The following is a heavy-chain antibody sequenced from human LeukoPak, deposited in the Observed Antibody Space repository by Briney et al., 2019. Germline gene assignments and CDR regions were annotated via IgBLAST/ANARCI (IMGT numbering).Heavy chain of an antibody. Sequence: ASVKVSCKASGYPFTNFYVHWVRLAPGQGLEWLGWTHPVSGDTIYAQKFQGRVTMTRDTSISTAYMELSSLTSDDMAVYYCARMTHTLGATYSHFDYWGQGTLVTVSS. CDR3: ARMTHTLGATYSHFDY. J-gene: IGHJ4*02. V-gene: IGHV1-2*02. CDR1: GYPFTNFY. D-gene: IGHD3-16*01. CDR2: THPVSGDT.